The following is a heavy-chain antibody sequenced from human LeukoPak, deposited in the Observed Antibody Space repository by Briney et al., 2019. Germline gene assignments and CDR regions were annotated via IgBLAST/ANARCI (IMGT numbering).Heavy chain of an antibody. V-gene: IGHV4-39*01. CDR1: GASITSRCSY. J-gene: IGHJ3*02. D-gene: IGHD5-12*01. Sequence: PSQSLSPTCTLAGASITSRCSYCDWLRHPPWNGLEWFGNVYNSGSTHYTQPLRSRDTMSVDTTTSQLSLKLSSVTDTNSAVYYCARHSSPGYSGYENAFDIWGQGTMVTVSS. CDR3: ARHSSPGYSGYENAFDI. CDR2: VYNSGST.